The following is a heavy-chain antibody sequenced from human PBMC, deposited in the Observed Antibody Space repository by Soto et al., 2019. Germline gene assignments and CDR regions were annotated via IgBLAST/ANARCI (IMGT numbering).Heavy chain of an antibody. Sequence: LSVKWIRQPPGKALEWLAFIDWHDDKYYSSSMKTRLTVSMDTSKNQVVLKMTNMDPVDTATYYCAQMFFFQAEDGIRDTVPVSAFLLNRSSDL. D-gene: IGHD2-15*01. CDR3: AQMFFFQAEDGIRDTVPVSAFLLNRSSDL. CDR2: IDWHDDK. V-gene: IGHV2-70*01. J-gene: IGHJ2*01. CDR1: LS.